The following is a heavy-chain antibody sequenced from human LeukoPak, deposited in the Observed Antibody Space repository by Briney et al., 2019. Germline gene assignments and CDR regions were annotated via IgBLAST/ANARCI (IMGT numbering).Heavy chain of an antibody. CDR3: ARGDVYYYMDV. Sequence: SETLTLTCTVSGGSFSSYYWSWIRQPPGKGLEWIGYIYYSGSTNYNPTLKSRVTISVDTSKNQCTLKLSSLTAADTAVYYCARGDVYYYMDVWGKGTTVTVSS. CDR1: GGSFSSYY. J-gene: IGHJ6*03. CDR2: IYYSGST. V-gene: IGHV4-59*01.